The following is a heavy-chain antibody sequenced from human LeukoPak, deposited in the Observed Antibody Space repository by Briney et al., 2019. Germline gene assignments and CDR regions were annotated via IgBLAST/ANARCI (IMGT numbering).Heavy chain of an antibody. D-gene: IGHD6-19*01. J-gene: IGHJ6*02. CDR3: ASRVAGGIYGMDV. V-gene: IGHV4-59*08. CDR1: GGSISSYY. CDR2: IYYSGST. Sequence: SETLSLTCTVSGGSISSYYWSWIRQPPGKGLEWIGYIYYSGSTNYNPSLKSRVTISVDTSKNQFSLKLSSVTAADTAVYYCASRVAGGIYGMDVWGQGTTVTVSS.